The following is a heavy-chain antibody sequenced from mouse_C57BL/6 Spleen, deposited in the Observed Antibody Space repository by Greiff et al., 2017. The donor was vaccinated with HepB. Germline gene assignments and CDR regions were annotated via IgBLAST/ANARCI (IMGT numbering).Heavy chain of an antibody. CDR1: GYTFTSYW. D-gene: IGHD2-4*01. J-gene: IGHJ3*01. CDR2: IDPSDSET. Sequence: QVQLQQPGAELVRPGSSVKLSCKASGYTFTSYWMHWVKQRPIQGLEWIGNIDPSDSETHYNQKFKDKATLTVDKSSSTAYMQLSSLTSEDSAFYYWARSGDYDYDGGFAYWGQGTLVTVSA. CDR3: ARSGDYDYDGGFAY. V-gene: IGHV1-52*01.